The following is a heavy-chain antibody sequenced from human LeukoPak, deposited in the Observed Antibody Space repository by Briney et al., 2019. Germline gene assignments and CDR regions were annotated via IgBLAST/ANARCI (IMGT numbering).Heavy chain of an antibody. CDR1: GGSFSGYY. CDR2: INHSGST. CDR3: ARARFYPNYYYYYMDV. D-gene: IGHD4-17*01. Sequence: SETLSLTCAVYGGSFSGYYWSWIRQPPGKGLEWIGEINHSGSTNYNPSLKSRVTISVDTSKNQFSLKLSSVTAADTAVYYCARARFYPNYYYYYMDVWGKGTTVTVSS. J-gene: IGHJ6*03. V-gene: IGHV4-34*01.